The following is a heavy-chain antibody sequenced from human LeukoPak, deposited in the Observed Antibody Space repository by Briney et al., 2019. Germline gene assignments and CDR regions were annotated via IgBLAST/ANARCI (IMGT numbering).Heavy chain of an antibody. Sequence: GGSLRLSCAASGFTFSSYAMTWVRQAPGKGLEWVSSISVSGSSTFYADSVKGRFGISRDKSNNTMYLQMDSLRAEDTAVYYCAKAAAVGVTLSDAFDTWGQGTLVTVSS. J-gene: IGHJ3*02. CDR1: GFTFSSYA. D-gene: IGHD1-26*01. CDR2: ISVSGSST. V-gene: IGHV3-23*01. CDR3: AKAAAVGVTLSDAFDT.